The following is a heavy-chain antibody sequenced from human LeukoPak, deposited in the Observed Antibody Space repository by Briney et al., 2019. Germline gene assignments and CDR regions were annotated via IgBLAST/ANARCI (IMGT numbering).Heavy chain of an antibody. J-gene: IGHJ5*02. Sequence: SQTLSLTCTVSGGSISSGDYYWSWIRQPPGKGLEWIGYIYYSGSTYYNPSLKSRVTISVDTSKNRSSLKLSSVTAADTAVYYCARDGRSSYCSGGSCPHWFDPWGQGTLVTVSS. V-gene: IGHV4-30-4*01. CDR3: ARDGRSSYCSGGSCPHWFDP. CDR1: GGSISSGDYY. D-gene: IGHD2-15*01. CDR2: IYYSGST.